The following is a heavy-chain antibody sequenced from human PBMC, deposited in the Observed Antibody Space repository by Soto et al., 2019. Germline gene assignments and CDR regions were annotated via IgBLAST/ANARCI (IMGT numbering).Heavy chain of an antibody. CDR2: ISAHNGNT. Sequence: GASVKVSCKASGYTFTSYGISWVRQAPGQGLEWMGWISAHNGNTNYAQNFRGRITMTTDPSTTTAYIELRSLRHDDTAIYYCARDFAGWPPDGVDYWGQGTQVTVSS. J-gene: IGHJ4*02. D-gene: IGHD3-16*01. V-gene: IGHV1-18*01. CDR3: ARDFAGWPPDGVDY. CDR1: GYTFTSYG.